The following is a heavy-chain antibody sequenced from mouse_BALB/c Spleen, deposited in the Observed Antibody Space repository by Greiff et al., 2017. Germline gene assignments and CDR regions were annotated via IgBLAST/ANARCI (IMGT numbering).Heavy chain of an antibody. V-gene: IGHV2-2*02. Sequence: VQRVESGPGLVQPSQSLSITCTVSGFSLTSYGVHWVRQSPGKGLEWLGVIWSGGSTDYNAAFISRLSISKDNSKSQVFFKMNSLQANDTAIYYCARPSRDWYFDVWGAGTTVTVSS. J-gene: IGHJ1*01. D-gene: IGHD3-3*01. CDR1: GFSLTSYG. CDR3: ARPSRDWYFDV. CDR2: IWSGGST.